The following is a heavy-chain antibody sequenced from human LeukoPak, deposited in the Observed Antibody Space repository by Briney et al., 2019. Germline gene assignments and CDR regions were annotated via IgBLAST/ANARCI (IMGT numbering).Heavy chain of an antibody. V-gene: IGHV4-38-2*01. CDR2: IYHSGST. CDR3: ARLSPSGYQYYMDV. J-gene: IGHJ6*03. D-gene: IGHD3-22*01. CDR1: WYSISSGYY. Sequence: SSETPSLTCPVSWYSISSGYYWGWIRQPPGKGVGWIGSIYHSGSTYYNPSLKSRVTISVDTSKNQFSLKLSSVTAADTAVYYCARLSPSGYQYYMDVWGKGTTVTVSS.